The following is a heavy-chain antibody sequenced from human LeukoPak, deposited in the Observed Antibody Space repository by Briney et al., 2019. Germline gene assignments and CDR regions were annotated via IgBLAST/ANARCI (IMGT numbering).Heavy chain of an antibody. CDR2: INHSGRT. V-gene: IGHV4-34*01. D-gene: IGHD3-22*01. J-gene: IGHJ3*02. CDR1: GESFSGYY. CDR3: ATHHYYDSSGYSYAFDI. Sequence: SETLSLTCAVYGESFSGYYWSWIRQPPGRGLEWIGEINHSGRTSYSASLKSRVTISVDTSKNQFSLKLSSVTAADTAVYYCATHHYYDSSGYSYAFDIWGQGTMVTVSS.